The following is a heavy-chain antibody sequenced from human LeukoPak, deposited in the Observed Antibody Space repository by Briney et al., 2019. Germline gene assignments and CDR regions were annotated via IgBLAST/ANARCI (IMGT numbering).Heavy chain of an antibody. Sequence: GGSLRLSCAASGFTFSSYGMHWVRQAPGKGLEWVAVISYEGSNKYYADSVKGRFTISRDNSKNTLYLQMNSLRAEDTAVYYCAKTTIVVVTAGFDYWGQGTLVTVSS. V-gene: IGHV3-30*18. J-gene: IGHJ4*02. CDR3: AKTTIVVVTAGFDY. D-gene: IGHD2-21*02. CDR1: GFTFSSYG. CDR2: ISYEGSNK.